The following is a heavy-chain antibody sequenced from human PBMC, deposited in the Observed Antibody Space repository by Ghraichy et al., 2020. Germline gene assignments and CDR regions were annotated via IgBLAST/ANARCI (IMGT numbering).Heavy chain of an antibody. CDR1: GFTFSTYW. CDR2: IKQDGSEK. D-gene: IGHD6-19*01. J-gene: IGHJ4*02. CDR3: ARVPWLAFDY. Sequence: LSLTCAASGFTFSTYWMSWVRQAPGKGLEWVANIKQDGSEKYYVDSVKGRFTISRDNAKNSLYLQMNSLRAEDTAVYYCARVPWLAFDYWGQGTLVTVSS. V-gene: IGHV3-7*01.